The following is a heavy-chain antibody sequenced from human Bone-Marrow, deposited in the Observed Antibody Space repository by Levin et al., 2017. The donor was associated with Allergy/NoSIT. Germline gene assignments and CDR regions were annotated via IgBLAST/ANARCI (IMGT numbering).Heavy chain of an antibody. V-gene: IGHV3-30*18. CDR3: AKSGGRIQLWLSQIDY. CDR1: GFTFSSYG. J-gene: IGHJ4*02. Sequence: PGGSLRLSCAASGFTFSSYGMHWVRQAPGKGLEWVAVISYDGSNKYYADSVKGRFTISRDNSKNTLYLQMNSLRAEDTAVYYCAKSGGRIQLWLSQIDYWGQGTLVTVSS. CDR2: ISYDGSNK. D-gene: IGHD5-18*01.